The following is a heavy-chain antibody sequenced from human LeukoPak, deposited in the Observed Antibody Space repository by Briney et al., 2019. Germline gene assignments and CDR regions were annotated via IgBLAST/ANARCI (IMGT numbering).Heavy chain of an antibody. J-gene: IGHJ4*02. V-gene: IGHV3-23*01. Sequence: GGSLRLSCAASRFTFRNYAMSWVRQAPGKGLEWVSTISGSGDTTYYADSVKGRFTISRDIIKNTLYLQMNSLRAEDTAVYYCAKDSADGYNPLDYWGQGTLVTVSS. CDR3: AKDSADGYNPLDY. CDR2: ISGSGDTT. CDR1: RFTFRNYA. D-gene: IGHD5-24*01.